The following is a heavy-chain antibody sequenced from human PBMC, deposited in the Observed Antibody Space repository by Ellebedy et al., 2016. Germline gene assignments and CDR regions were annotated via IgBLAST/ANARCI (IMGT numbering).Heavy chain of an antibody. CDR2: ISYNEGT. CDR3: AGGSGWLTDS. CDR1: GGSIGSYY. Sequence: SETLSLTXTVSGGSIGSYYWSWIRQPPGKGLEWIGYISYNEGTIFNPSLRSRVTISLDTSTSQFSLTLTSVTSADTAVYYCAGGSGWLTDSWGQGTLVTVSS. D-gene: IGHD5-12*01. V-gene: IGHV4-59*13. J-gene: IGHJ4*02.